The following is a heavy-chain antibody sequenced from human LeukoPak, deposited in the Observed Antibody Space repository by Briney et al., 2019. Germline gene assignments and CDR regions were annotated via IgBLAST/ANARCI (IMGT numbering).Heavy chain of an antibody. CDR2: ISSSSSYI. CDR3: ASPVIVTKRNYYYGMDV. D-gene: IGHD2-15*01. V-gene: IGHV3-21*01. Sequence: GASLRLSCAASGFTFSSYSMNWVRQPPGKGLEWVSSISSSSSYIYYADSVKGRFTISRDNAKNSLYLQMNSLRAEDTAVYYCASPVIVTKRNYYYGMDVWGKGTTVTVSS. J-gene: IGHJ6*04. CDR1: GFTFSSYS.